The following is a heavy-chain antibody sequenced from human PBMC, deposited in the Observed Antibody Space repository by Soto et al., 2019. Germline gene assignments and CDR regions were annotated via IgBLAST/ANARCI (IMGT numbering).Heavy chain of an antibody. V-gene: IGHV1-46*04. CDR2: INPSGGT. CDR1: GDTFTSYY. J-gene: IGHJ4*02. D-gene: IGHD2-15*01. Sequence: QVQLVQSGAEVKKPGASVKISCKASGDTFTSYYMHWVRQAPGQGLEWMGIINPSGGTSYAQKWQGRVTMTRDTATSTVYMELGSLRSEDTAVYYCARVYCSGGSCYGIDYWGQGTLVTVSS. CDR3: ARVYCSGGSCYGIDY.